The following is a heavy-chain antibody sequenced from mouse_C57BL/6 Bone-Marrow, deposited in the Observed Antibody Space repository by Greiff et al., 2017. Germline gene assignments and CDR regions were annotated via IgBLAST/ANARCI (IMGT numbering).Heavy chain of an antibody. D-gene: IGHD1-1*01. J-gene: IGHJ2*01. Sequence: QVHVKQSGAELVKPGASVKLSCKASGYTFTSYWMHWVKQRPGQGLEWIGMIHPNSGSTNYNEKFKSKATLTVDKSSSTAYMQISSLTSEDDAVYYCARSGAGIITTVVATDYWGQGTTLTVSS. V-gene: IGHV1-64*01. CDR3: ARSGAGIITTVVATDY. CDR1: GYTFTSYW. CDR2: IHPNSGST.